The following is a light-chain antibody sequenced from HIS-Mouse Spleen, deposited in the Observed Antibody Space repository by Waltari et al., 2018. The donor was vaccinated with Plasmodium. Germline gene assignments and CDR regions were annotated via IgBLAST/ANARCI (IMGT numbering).Light chain of an antibody. CDR3: QVWDSSTANVV. V-gene: IGLV3-9*01. Sequence: SYEMTQPLSVSVALGQTARMTCGGNNLGSKTVHWYQQKPGQAPVLVIYRDSNRPSGIPERFSGSNSGNTATLTISRAQAGDEADYYCQVWDSSTANVVFGGGTKLTVL. J-gene: IGLJ2*01. CDR2: RDS. CDR1: NLGSKT.